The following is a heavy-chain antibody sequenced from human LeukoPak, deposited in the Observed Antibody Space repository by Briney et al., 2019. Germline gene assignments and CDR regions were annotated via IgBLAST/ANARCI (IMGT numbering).Heavy chain of an antibody. V-gene: IGHV5-51*01. J-gene: IGHJ5*02. CDR1: GYSINNYW. CDR3: ARQGYCSGGSYYTWFDP. CDR2: IYPADSDI. D-gene: IGHD2-15*01. Sequence: GESLKISCKGSGYSINNYWIGWVRQMPGKGLEWMGIIYPADSDIRYSPSFQGQVTISADKSISTAYLQWSSLKASDTAMYYCARQGYCSGGSYYTWFDPWGQGTLVIVSS.